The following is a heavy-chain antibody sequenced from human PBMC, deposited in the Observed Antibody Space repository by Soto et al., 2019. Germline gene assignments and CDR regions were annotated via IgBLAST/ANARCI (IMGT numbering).Heavy chain of an antibody. Sequence: SETLSLTCTVSGGSVNSDAYYWNWIRQHPGKGLEWIGYIFYDGTTYYNPSLKSRVSISVDTSKNQFSLQVSSVTAADTAVYYCARGFDILTFGFCLDYWGQGTLVTVSS. CDR3: ARGFDILTFGFCLDY. J-gene: IGHJ4*02. CDR2: IFYDGTT. V-gene: IGHV4-39*01. D-gene: IGHD3-9*01. CDR1: GGSVNSDAYY.